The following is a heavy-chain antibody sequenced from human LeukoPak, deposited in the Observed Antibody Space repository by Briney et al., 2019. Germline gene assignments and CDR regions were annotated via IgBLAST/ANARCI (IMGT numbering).Heavy chain of an antibody. Sequence: SETLSLTCTVSGGSISSYYWSWIRQPPGKGLEWIGYIYYSGSTNYNPSLKSRVTISVDTSKNQFTLKLSSVTAADTAVYYCARRGVRFLEWSPPFDPWGQGTLVTVSS. CDR2: IYYSGST. J-gene: IGHJ5*02. CDR3: ARRGVRFLEWSPPFDP. CDR1: GGSISSYY. D-gene: IGHD3-3*01. V-gene: IGHV4-59*08.